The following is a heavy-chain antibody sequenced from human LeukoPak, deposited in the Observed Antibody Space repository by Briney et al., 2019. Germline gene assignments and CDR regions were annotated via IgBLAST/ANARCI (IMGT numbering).Heavy chain of an antibody. CDR3: ASGGPTGTLFSPPNWFDP. V-gene: IGHV1-2*02. D-gene: IGHD1-1*01. CDR1: GYTFTGYY. J-gene: IGHJ5*02. CDR2: INPNSGGT. Sequence: GASVRVSCKASGYTFTGYYMHWVRQAPGQGLEWMGWINPNSGGTNYAQKFQGRVTMTRDTSISTAYMELSRLRSDDTAVYYCASGGPTGTLFSPPNWFDPWGQGTLVTVSS.